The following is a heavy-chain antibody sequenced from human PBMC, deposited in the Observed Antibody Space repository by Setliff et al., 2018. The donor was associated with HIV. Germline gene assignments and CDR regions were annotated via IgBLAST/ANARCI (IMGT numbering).Heavy chain of an antibody. CDR2: IRSKADKYAT. D-gene: IGHD2-8*01. V-gene: IGHV3-73*01. CDR3: LLPCTSGWHNWADP. Sequence: ASVKVSCAASGFTFSGAEIHWVRQASGKGLEWVGRIRSKADKYATDYGASAKGRFIISRDDSKKTAYLQMSSLRAEDTAMYYCLLPCTSGWHNWADPWGQGTLVTVSS. CDR1: GFTFSGAE. J-gene: IGHJ5*02.